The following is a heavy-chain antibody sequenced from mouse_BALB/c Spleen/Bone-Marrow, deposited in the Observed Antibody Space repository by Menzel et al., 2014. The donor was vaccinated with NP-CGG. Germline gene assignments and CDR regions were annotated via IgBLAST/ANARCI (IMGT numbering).Heavy chain of an antibody. V-gene: IGHV2-9*02. Sequence: VMLVESGPGLVAPSQSLSITCTVSGFSLTSYGVHWVRQPPGKGLEWLGVIWAGGSTNYNSARMSRLSISKDNSKSQVFLKMNSLQTDDTAMYYCAREGRLLYRGFAYWGQGTLVTVSA. CDR1: GFSLTSYG. J-gene: IGHJ3*01. CDR2: IWAGGST. D-gene: IGHD2-10*01. CDR3: AREGRLLYRGFAY.